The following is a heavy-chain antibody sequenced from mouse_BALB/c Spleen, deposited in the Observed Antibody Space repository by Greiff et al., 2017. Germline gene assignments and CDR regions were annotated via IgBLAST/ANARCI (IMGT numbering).Heavy chain of an antibody. J-gene: IGHJ4*01. CDR1: GFSLSTYGIG. CDR3: ARIGGPYAMDY. V-gene: IGHV8-11*01. Sequence: QVTLKVSGPGILQPSQTLSLTCSFSGFSLSTYGIGVGWIRQPSGKGLEWLAHIWWNDNKYYHTALKSRLTISKDTSNNQVFLKIASVDTADTATYYCARIGGPYAMDYWGQGTSVTVSS. CDR2: IWWNDNK.